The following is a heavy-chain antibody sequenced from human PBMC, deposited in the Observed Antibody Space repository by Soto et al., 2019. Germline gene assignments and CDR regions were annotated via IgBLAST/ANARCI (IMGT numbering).Heavy chain of an antibody. CDR2: INPNSGGT. Sequence: ASVKVSCKASGYTFTGYYMHWVRQAPGQGLEWMGWINPNSGGTNYAQKFQGWVTMTRDTSISTAYMELSRLRSDDTAVYYCARGPPIVTMVRGVGAFDIWGQGTMVTVSS. J-gene: IGHJ3*02. V-gene: IGHV1-2*04. CDR1: GYTFTGYY. D-gene: IGHD3-10*01. CDR3: ARGPPIVTMVRGVGAFDI.